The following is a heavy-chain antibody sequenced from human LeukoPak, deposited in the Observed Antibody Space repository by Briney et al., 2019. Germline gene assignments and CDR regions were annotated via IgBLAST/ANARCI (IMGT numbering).Heavy chain of an antibody. D-gene: IGHD2-2*02. V-gene: IGHV3-30*18. J-gene: IGHJ4*02. CDR1: GFTFSGYA. CDR2: ILHDGSKK. CDR3: AKTPTNWYTLDY. Sequence: GMSLRLSCAASGFTFSGYAMHWVRQAPGKGLEWVAVILHDGSKKYYVDSVKGRFTISRDNSINTLLLQLDSLRPEDSAVYYCAKTPTNWYTLDYWGQGTLVTVSS.